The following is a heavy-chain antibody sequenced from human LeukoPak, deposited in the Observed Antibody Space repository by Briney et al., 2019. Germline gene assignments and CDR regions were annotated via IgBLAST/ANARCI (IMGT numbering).Heavy chain of an antibody. CDR3: ARGIHTDTGYSSSCFDY. V-gene: IGHV4-59*01. Sequence: SETLSLTCTVSGGSISSYYWSWIRQTPGKGLEWIGYIYYSGSTNYNPSLTSRVTISVDTSKNQFSLKLSSVTAADTAVYYCARGIHTDTGYSSSCFDYWGQGTLVTVSS. CDR2: IYYSGST. D-gene: IGHD6-13*01. CDR1: GGSISSYY. J-gene: IGHJ4*02.